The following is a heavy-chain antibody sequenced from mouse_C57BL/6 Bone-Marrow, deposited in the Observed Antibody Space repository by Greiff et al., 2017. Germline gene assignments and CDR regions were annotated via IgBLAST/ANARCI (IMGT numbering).Heavy chain of an antibody. CDR3: ARRRANSYAMDY. D-gene: IGHD4-1*01. V-gene: IGHV1-18*01. Sequence: VQLQQSGPELVKPGASVKIPCKASGYTFTDYNMDWVKQSHGKSLEWIGDINPNNGGTIYNQKFKGKATLTVDKSSSTAYMELRSLTSEDTAVYYCARRRANSYAMDYWGQGTSVTVSS. J-gene: IGHJ4*01. CDR1: GYTFTDYN. CDR2: INPNNGGT.